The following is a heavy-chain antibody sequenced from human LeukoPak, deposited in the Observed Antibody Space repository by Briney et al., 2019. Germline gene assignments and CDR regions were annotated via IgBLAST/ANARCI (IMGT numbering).Heavy chain of an antibody. CDR2: IRFDGSNK. CDR1: GFGFRKYA. CDR3: AKDVAYTFDY. V-gene: IGHV3-30*02. J-gene: IGHJ4*02. D-gene: IGHD3-16*01. Sequence: GGSLRLSCSSSGFGFRKYAMHWVRQAPGKGLEWVAFIRFDGSNKYYADSVKGRFTISRDNSKKTLYLQMNSLRTEDTAVYYCAKDVAYTFDYWGQGTLVTVSP.